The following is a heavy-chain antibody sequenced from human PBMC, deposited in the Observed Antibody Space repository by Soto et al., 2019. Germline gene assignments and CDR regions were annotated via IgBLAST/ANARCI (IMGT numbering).Heavy chain of an antibody. V-gene: IGHV3-23*01. CDR3: GRGRSGQIVVFY. D-gene: IGHD5-12*01. CDR2: ISGGGTGT. Sequence: PGGSLRLSCAASGFTFTNYALHWVRQAPGKGLEWVSSISGGGTGTYSADAVKGRFTISSDKSRNTVYLQMSSLRAEDTAVYYCGRGRSGQIVVFYWGQGTPVTVSS. J-gene: IGHJ4*02. CDR1: GFTFTNYA.